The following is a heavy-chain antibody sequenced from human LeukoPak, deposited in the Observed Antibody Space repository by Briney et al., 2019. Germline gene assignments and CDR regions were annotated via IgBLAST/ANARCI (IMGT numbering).Heavy chain of an antibody. Sequence: PSGTLSLTCAVSGGSISSSNWWSWVRQPPGKGLEWIGEIYHSGSTNYNPSLKSRVTISVDKSKNQFSLKLSSVTAADTAVYYCATTNYYGSGSYYYANWFDPWGQGTLVTVSS. CDR1: GGSISSSNW. V-gene: IGHV4-4*02. CDR2: IYHSGST. J-gene: IGHJ5*02. CDR3: ATTNYYGSGSYYYANWFDP. D-gene: IGHD3-10*01.